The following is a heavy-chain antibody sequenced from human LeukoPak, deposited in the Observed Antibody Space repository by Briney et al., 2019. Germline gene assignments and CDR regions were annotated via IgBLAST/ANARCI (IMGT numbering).Heavy chain of an antibody. CDR1: GGSISGYY. J-gene: IGHJ5*02. V-gene: IGHV4-59*01. CDR2: IYYTGST. Sequence: PSETLSLTCTVSGGSISGYYWTWIRQPPGKGLEWIGYIYYTGSTNYNPSLKSRVTISVDTSKNQSSLKLSSVTAADTAVYYCARARLQSNNWFDPWGQGTLVTVSS. CDR3: ARARLQSNNWFDP. D-gene: IGHD5-24*01.